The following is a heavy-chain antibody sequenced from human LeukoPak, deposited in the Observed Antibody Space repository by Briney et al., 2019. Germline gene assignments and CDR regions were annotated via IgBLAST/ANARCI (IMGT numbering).Heavy chain of an antibody. D-gene: IGHD6-13*01. CDR3: ARCRSWSDAFDI. CDR1: GGSISSSSYY. J-gene: IGHJ3*02. Sequence: SSETLSLTCTVSGGSISSSSYYWGWIRQPPGKGLEWIRSIYYSGSTYYNPSLKSRVTISVDTSKNQFSLKLSSVTAADTAVYYCARCRSWSDAFDIWGQGTMVTVSS. V-gene: IGHV4-39*01. CDR2: IYYSGST.